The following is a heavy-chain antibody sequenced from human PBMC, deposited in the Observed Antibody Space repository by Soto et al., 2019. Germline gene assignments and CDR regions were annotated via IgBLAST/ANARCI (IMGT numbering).Heavy chain of an antibody. Sequence: QVQLVQSGAEVKKPGSSVKVSCTASGGTFSRYGFTWVRQAPGLGFQWMGGIIPIFGTTHYEQNFQGRLSITADESTSTVYMELSSLRSDDTAIYFCARTYYQWEALHYFDFWGQGTLVTVSS. J-gene: IGHJ4*02. CDR1: GGTFSRYG. CDR2: IIPIFGTT. D-gene: IGHD1-26*01. V-gene: IGHV1-69*01. CDR3: ARTYYQWEALHYFDF.